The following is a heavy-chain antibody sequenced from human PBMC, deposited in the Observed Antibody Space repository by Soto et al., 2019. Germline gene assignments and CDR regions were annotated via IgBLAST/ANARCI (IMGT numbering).Heavy chain of an antibody. J-gene: IGHJ4*02. CDR1: GYTFTNYF. V-gene: IGHV1-2*02. CDR3: ARDPWDDGGVTLDY. Sequence: QVQLVQSGAEVKQPGASVKVSCKASGYTFTNYFIQWLRQAPGQRLEWMGWINPHDGGTNYAQKFQGRLAVTSDTSISTAYMELSSPTSDDTAVYYCARDPWDDGGVTLDYWGQGTLVTVSS. D-gene: IGHD1-1*01. CDR2: INPHDGGT.